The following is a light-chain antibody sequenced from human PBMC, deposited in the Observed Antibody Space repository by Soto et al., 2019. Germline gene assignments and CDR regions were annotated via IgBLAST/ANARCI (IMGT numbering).Light chain of an antibody. CDR3: QQSSSSPYT. J-gene: IGKJ2*01. CDR1: QSISTY. V-gene: IGKV1-39*01. Sequence: DIQMTQSPSSLSASVGDRVTITCRASQSISTYLNWYQQKPGKAPELLIYAASNLRSGVPSRFSGSGSGTDGSLSIISLPPEEFATYHCQQSSSSPYTFGQLTRLEIK. CDR2: AAS.